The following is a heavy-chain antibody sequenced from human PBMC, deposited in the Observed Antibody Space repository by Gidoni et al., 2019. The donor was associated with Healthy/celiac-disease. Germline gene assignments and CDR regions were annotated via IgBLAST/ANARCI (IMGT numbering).Heavy chain of an antibody. J-gene: IGHJ6*02. V-gene: IGHV3-23*01. CDR2: ISGSGGST. CDR3: AKDRRAGYYGMDV. Sequence: EVQLLESGGGLVQPGGSLRLSCAASGFTFSRYAMSWVRQAPGKGLEWFSAISGSGGSTYYADSVKGRFTISRDNSKNTLYLQMNSLRAEDTAVYYCAKDRRAGYYGMDVWGQGTTVTVSS. CDR1: GFTFSRYA.